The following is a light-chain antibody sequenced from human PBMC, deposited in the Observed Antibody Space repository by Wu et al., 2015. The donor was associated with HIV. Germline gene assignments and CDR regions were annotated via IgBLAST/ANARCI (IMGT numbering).Light chain of an antibody. CDR3: QVFYDSPH. CDR2: GAS. V-gene: IGKV3-20*01. J-gene: IGKJ3*01. Sequence: IVLTQSPDTLSLSPGERATLSCRASQSVSSSHLAWYQQKLGQAPRLLIYGASSRATGVPDRFSGSGSETDFTLTISRMEPEDFAVYFCQVFYDSPHFGPGTKVDVK. CDR1: QSVSSSH.